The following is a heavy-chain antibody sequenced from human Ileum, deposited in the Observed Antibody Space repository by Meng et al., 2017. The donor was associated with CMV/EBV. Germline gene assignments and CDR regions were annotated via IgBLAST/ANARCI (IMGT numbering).Heavy chain of an antibody. V-gene: IGHV1-18*04. Sequence: AQLVPSGPELQRPGASVKVSCKASRYNFDIFGMTWVRQAPGPGLEWVGWISAKNGDTRYARKFQGRVTVTTDTSTKTVYMEVRGLRSDDSAVYYCARAGAEVTTHFDFWGQGTLVTVSS. D-gene: IGHD2-21*02. J-gene: IGHJ4*02. CDR2: ISAKNGDT. CDR3: ARAGAEVTTHFDF. CDR1: RYNFDIFG.